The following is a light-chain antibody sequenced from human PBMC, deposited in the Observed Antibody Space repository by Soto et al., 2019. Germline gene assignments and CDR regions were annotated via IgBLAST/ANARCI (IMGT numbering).Light chain of an antibody. Sequence: EVVMTQSPATLSVSPGERATLSCWASQSVRSDLAWYQQKPGQPPSLLIYGASTRAPGIPARFSGSGSVTEFTLTISSLQSEDFAVYCCQQYNNWPPITFGQGTRLEI. CDR1: QSVRSD. J-gene: IGKJ5*01. CDR3: QQYNNWPPIT. CDR2: GAS. V-gene: IGKV3-15*01.